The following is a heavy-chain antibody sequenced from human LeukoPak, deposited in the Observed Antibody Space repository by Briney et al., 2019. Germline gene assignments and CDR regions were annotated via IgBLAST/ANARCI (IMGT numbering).Heavy chain of an antibody. J-gene: IGHJ4*02. CDR3: ARGDTAMVYYFDY. CDR2: IIPILGIA. CDR1: GGTFSSYA. D-gene: IGHD5-18*01. V-gene: IGHV1-69*04. Sequence: SVKVSCKASGGTFSSYAISWVRQAPGQGLEWMGRIIPILGIANYAQKFQGRVTITADKSMSTAYMELSSLRSEDTGVYYCARGDTAMVYYFDYWGQGTLVTVSS.